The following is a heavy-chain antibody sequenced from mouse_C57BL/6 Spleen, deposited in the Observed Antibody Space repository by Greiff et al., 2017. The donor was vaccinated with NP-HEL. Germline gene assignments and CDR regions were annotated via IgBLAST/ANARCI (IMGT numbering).Heavy chain of an antibody. CDR3: ARGTGTPYFDY. D-gene: IGHD4-1*01. V-gene: IGHV1-52*01. Sequence: VQLQQSGAELVRPGSSVKLSCKASGYTFTSYWMHWVKQRPIQGLEWIGNIDPSDSETHYNQKFKDKATLTVDKSSSTAYMQLSSLTSEDSAVYYCARGTGTPYFDYWGQGTTLTVSS. J-gene: IGHJ2*01. CDR1: GYTFTSYW. CDR2: IDPSDSET.